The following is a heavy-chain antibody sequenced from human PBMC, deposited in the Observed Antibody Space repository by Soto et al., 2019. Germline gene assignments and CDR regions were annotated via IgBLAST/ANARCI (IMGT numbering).Heavy chain of an antibody. V-gene: IGHV3-30*19. CDR3: ARPSTPFWSGYPKVDY. CDR2: ISYDGSTE. J-gene: IGHJ4*02. CDR1: GFTLSSYG. D-gene: IGHD3-3*01. Sequence: QVQLVESGGGVVQSGRSLRLSCAASGFTLSSYGMHWVRQAPGKGLEWVAVISYDGSTEYYADSVKGRFTISRDNSKNTLFLQMNSLRAEDTAVYYCARPSTPFWSGYPKVDYWGQGTLVTVSS.